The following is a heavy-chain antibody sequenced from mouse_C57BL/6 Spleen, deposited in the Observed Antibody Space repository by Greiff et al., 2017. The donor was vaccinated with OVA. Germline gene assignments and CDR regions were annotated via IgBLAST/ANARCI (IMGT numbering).Heavy chain of an antibody. CDR2: ISYDGSN. CDR1: GYSITSGYY. J-gene: IGHJ3*01. D-gene: IGHD3-2*02. Sequence: EVQLQESGPGLVKPSQSLSLTCSVTGYSITSGYYWNWIRQFPGNKLEWMGYISYDGSNNYNPSLKNRISITRDTSKHQFFLKFNSVTTDVTSTYSCAQFSSGSWFAYWGQGTLVTVSA. V-gene: IGHV3-6*01. CDR3: AQFSSGSWFAY.